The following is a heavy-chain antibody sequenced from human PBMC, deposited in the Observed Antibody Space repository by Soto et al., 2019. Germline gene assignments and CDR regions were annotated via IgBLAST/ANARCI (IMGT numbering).Heavy chain of an antibody. CDR1: GGSISSDGYY. J-gene: IGHJ5*02. CDR3: ARRYYDDSGAYYISWFDP. Sequence: PSETLSLTCTVSGGSISSDGYYWTWIRQHPGKGLERIGYIYYTGTTYYKPSLKSRVTISVDTSKNQFSLKLSSVTAADTAVFYCARRYYDDSGAYYISWFDPWGQGTLVTVSS. V-gene: IGHV4-31*03. D-gene: IGHD3-22*01. CDR2: IYYTGTT.